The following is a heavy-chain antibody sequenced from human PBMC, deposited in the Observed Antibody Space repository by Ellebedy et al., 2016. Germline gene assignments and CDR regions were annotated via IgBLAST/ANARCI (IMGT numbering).Heavy chain of an antibody. J-gene: IGHJ3*01. CDR3: VTRHNGAFDF. D-gene: IGHD1-14*01. CDR1: GFTFSRYG. CDR2: MWSGGLS. V-gene: IGHV3-53*01. Sequence: GGSLRLSXAASGFTFSRYGFHWVRQAPGKGLEWVSVMWSGGLSYYADSVKGRFTTSRDNSKKTLYLQMSGLGAEDTAVYYCVTRHNGAFDFWGQGTMVTVSS.